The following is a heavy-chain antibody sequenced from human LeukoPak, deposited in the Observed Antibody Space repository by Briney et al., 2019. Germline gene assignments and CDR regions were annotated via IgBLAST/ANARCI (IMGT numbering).Heavy chain of an antibody. D-gene: IGHD3-16*01. CDR1: GFTFSSYS. J-gene: IGHJ4*02. CDR2: ISSSSSTI. CDR3: ARDVNPMITFGGPQFGY. V-gene: IGHV3-48*02. Sequence: GGSLRLSCAASGFTFSSYSMNWVRQAPGKGLEWVSYISSSSSTIYYADSVKGRFTISRDNAKNSLYLQMNSLRDEDTAVYYCARDVNPMITFGGPQFGYWGQGTLVTVSS.